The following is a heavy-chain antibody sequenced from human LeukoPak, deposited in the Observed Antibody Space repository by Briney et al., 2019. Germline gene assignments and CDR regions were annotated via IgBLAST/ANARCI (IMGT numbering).Heavy chain of an antibody. J-gene: IGHJ3*02. Sequence: ASVKVSCKASGYTFTGYYMHWVRQAPGQGLEWMGWINPNSGGTNYAQKFQGRVTMTRDTSISTAYMELSRLRSDDTAVYYCARDVRIVVVISTDAFDIWGQGTMVTVSS. D-gene: IGHD3-22*01. CDR1: GYTFTGYY. CDR3: ARDVRIVVVISTDAFDI. V-gene: IGHV1-2*02. CDR2: INPNSGGT.